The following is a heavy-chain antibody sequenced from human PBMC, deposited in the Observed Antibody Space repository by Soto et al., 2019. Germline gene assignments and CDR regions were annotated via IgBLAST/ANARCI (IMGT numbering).Heavy chain of an antibody. CDR1: GYTFTSYG. V-gene: IGHV1-18*01. CDR3: ARRTVTTGYYYYMDV. Sequence: ASVKVSCKASGYTFTSYGISWVRQAPGQGLEWMGWTSAYNGNTNYAQKLQGRVTMTTDTSTSTAYMELRSLRSDDTAVYYCARRTVTTGYYYYMDVWGKGATVTVSS. D-gene: IGHD4-17*01. J-gene: IGHJ6*03. CDR2: TSAYNGNT.